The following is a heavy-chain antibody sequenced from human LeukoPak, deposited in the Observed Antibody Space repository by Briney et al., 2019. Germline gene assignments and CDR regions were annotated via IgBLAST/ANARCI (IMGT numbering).Heavy chain of an antibody. CDR1: GFTVSSIH. D-gene: IGHD6-19*01. CDR2: TYTGGNS. CDR3: ARGGGGQWLYY. J-gene: IGHJ4*02. V-gene: IGHV3-53*01. Sequence: GGSLRLSCAASGFTVSSIHMVWVRQAPGKGLEWVSVTYTGGNSYYADSVKGRFIISRDISKNTLYLQMNSLRAEDTAVYYCARGGGGQWLYYWGQGTLVTVSS.